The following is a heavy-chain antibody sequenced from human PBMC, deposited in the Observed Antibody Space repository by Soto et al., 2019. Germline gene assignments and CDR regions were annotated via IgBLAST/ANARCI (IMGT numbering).Heavy chain of an antibody. Sequence: KVSCKASGYTFTSYGISWVRQAPGQGLEWMGWISAYNGNTNYAQKLQGRVTMTTDTSTSTAYMELRSLRSDDTAVYYCARVRIAVAGPTPYYYYGMDVWGQGTTVTVSS. CDR1: GYTFTSYG. CDR2: ISAYNGNT. CDR3: ARVRIAVAGPTPYYYYGMDV. V-gene: IGHV1-18*04. J-gene: IGHJ6*02. D-gene: IGHD6-19*01.